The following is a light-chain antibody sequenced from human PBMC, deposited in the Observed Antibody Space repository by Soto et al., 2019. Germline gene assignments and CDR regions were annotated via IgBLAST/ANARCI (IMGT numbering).Light chain of an antibody. CDR3: LQHNSYPFT. J-gene: IGKJ2*01. CDR2: AAS. Sequence: DIQMTQSPSSLSASVGDRVTITCRASQAIRKDLGWFQQKPAKAPQRLIYAASSLQSGVPPRFSGSGSGTEFTLTISNLQPEDFATYYCLQHNSYPFTFGQGTRLDIK. CDR1: QAIRKD. V-gene: IGKV1-17*02.